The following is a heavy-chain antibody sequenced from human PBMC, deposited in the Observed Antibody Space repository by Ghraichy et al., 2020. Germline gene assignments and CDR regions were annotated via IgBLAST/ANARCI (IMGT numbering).Heavy chain of an antibody. CDR3: ARSLSAYYFYYGLDV. CDR2: ISTNTGNP. CDR1: GYTFNDYA. J-gene: IGHJ6*02. V-gene: IGHV7-4-1*02. Sequence: VKVSCKTSGYTFNDYALNWVRQAPGQRLEWMGWISTNTGNPTYAQGFTGRFVFSLDTSVSTAHLLISSLKAEDTAIYYCARSLSAYYFYYGLDVWGQGTTVTVSS.